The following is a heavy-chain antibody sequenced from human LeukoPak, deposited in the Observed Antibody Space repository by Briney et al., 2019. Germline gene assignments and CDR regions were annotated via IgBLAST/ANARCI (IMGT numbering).Heavy chain of an antibody. J-gene: IGHJ4*02. CDR1: GITFSTYG. CDR3: ARDSIRDGYNSDYFDY. CDR2: IWYDGSDK. D-gene: IGHD5-24*01. V-gene: IGHV3-33*01. Sequence: GRSLRLSCAASGITFSTYGMHWVRQAPGKGLEWVAVIWYDGSDKYYADSVKGRFTISRDNSKNTLYLQMNSLRAEDTAVYYCARDSIRDGYNSDYFDYWGQGTLVTVSS.